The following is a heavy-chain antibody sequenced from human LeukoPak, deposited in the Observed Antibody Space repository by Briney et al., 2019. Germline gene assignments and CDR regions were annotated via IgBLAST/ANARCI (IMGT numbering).Heavy chain of an antibody. CDR1: GYSFTNYW. Sequence: GESLKISCKGSGYSFTNYWIGWVRQMPGKGLEWMGIIYPGDSDTRYSPSFQGQVTISADKSISTAYLQWSSLKASDTAMYYCARLTGDYVWGSYRKYYFDYWGQGTLVTVSS. CDR3: ARLTGDYVWGSYRKYYFDY. CDR2: IYPGDSDT. D-gene: IGHD3-16*02. J-gene: IGHJ4*02. V-gene: IGHV5-51*01.